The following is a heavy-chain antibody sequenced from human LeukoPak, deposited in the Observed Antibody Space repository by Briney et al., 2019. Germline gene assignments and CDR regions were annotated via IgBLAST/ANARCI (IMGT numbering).Heavy chain of an antibody. Sequence: PGGSLRLSCAASGFTFSSYGMHWVRQAPGKGLEWVAVISYDGSNKYYADSVKGRFTISRDNSKNTLYLQMNSLRAEDTAVYYCARDQQQLVPLDYWGQGTLVTVSS. D-gene: IGHD6-6*01. CDR1: GFTFSSYG. V-gene: IGHV3-30*03. J-gene: IGHJ4*02. CDR2: ISYDGSNK. CDR3: ARDQQQLVPLDY.